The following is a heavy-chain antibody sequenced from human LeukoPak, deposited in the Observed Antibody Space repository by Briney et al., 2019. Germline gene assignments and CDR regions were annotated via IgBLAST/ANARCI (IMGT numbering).Heavy chain of an antibody. Sequence: SETLSLTCAVYGGSLSGYYWSWIRQPPGKGLEWIGEINHSEGTNYNPSLKSRVTISVDTSKNQFSLKLSSVTAADTAVCYCARTTVVGATSYYYMDVWGKGTTVTVSS. CDR3: ARTTVVGATSYYYMDV. D-gene: IGHD1-26*01. V-gene: IGHV4-34*01. J-gene: IGHJ6*03. CDR2: INHSEGT. CDR1: GGSLSGYY.